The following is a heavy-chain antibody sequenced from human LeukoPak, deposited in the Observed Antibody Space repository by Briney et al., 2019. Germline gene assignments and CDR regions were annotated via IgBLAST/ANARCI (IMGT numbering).Heavy chain of an antibody. D-gene: IGHD3-10*01. Sequence: PGGSPRLSCAASGFTVSSNYMSWVRQAPGKGLEWVSVIYSGGSTYYADSVKGRFTISRDNSKNTLYLQMNSLRAEDTAVYYCASLWFGDSLNPIDYWGQGTLVTISS. CDR3: ASLWFGDSLNPIDY. V-gene: IGHV3-53*01. CDR1: GFTVSSNY. J-gene: IGHJ4*02. CDR2: IYSGGST.